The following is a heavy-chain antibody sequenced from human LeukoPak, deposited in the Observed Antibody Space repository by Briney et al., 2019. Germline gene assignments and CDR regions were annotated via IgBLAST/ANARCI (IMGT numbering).Heavy chain of an antibody. V-gene: IGHV3-30*04. CDR2: ISFDGSNK. J-gene: IGHJ3*02. CDR1: GFTFSSYA. D-gene: IGHD3-22*01. CDR3: ARDRWYYYDSTDYYHDAFDI. Sequence: GGSLRLSCAASGFTFSSYAMHWVRQAPGKGLEWVAVISFDGSNKYYADSVKGRFTTSRDNSKNTLYLQMNSLRAEDTAVYYCARDRWYYYDSTDYYHDAFDIWAKGQWSPSLQ.